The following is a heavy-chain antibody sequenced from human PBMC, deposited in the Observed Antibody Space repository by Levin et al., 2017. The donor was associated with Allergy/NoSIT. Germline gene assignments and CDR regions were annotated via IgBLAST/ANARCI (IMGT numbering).Heavy chain of an antibody. Sequence: SGPTLVKPTQTLTLTCTFSGFSLSTSGVGVGWIRQPPGKALEWLALIYWDDDKRYSPSLKSRLTITKDTSKNQVVLTMTNMDPVDTATYYCAHRRPVHSSSVYYFDYWGQGTLVTVSS. CDR3: AHRRPVHSSSVYYFDY. J-gene: IGHJ4*02. V-gene: IGHV2-5*02. CDR2: IYWDDDK. CDR1: GFSLSTSGVG. D-gene: IGHD6-13*01.